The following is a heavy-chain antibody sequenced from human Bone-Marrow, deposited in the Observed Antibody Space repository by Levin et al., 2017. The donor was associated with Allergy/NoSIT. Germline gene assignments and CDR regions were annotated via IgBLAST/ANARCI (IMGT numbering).Heavy chain of an antibody. D-gene: IGHD5-24*01. CDR1: GFTFSNSW. V-gene: IGHV3-7*01. J-gene: IGHJ5*02. CDR3: ARDQFRRATIGARWFDP. Sequence: ETLSLTCAASGFTFSNSWMSWVRQAPGKGLEWVASIKEDGSEKYYVDSVKGRFTISRDNAKYSLYVQMNSLRAEDTAVYYCARDQFRRATIGARWFDPWGQGTLVTVSS. CDR2: IKEDGSEK.